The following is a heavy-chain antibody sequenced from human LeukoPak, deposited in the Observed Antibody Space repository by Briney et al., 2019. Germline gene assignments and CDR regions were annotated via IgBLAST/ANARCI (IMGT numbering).Heavy chain of an antibody. D-gene: IGHD3-9*01. CDR2: ISGSGDST. V-gene: IGHV3-23*01. J-gene: IGHJ4*02. CDR1: GFTFTNYA. Sequence: PGASLRLSCAASGFTFTNYAMSWVRQAPGKGLEWVSAISGSGDSTNYADSVKGRFTISRDNSKNTLYLQMNSLRAEDTAVYYCARAAYDILTGYYNFYFDYWGQGTLVTVSS. CDR3: ARAAYDILTGYYNFYFDY.